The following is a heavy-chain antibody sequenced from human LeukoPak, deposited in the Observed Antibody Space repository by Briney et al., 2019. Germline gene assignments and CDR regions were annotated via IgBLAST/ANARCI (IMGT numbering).Heavy chain of an antibody. Sequence: PGGSLTLSCAASGFTFSSSSMHSVRQAPGKGLEWVAVISYDGSNKYYADSVKGRFTISRDNSKNTLYLQMNSLRAEDTAVYYCAKEGSYGDYFKIDYWGQGTLVTVSS. D-gene: IGHD4-17*01. CDR2: ISYDGSNK. V-gene: IGHV3-30*18. J-gene: IGHJ4*02. CDR3: AKEGSYGDYFKIDY. CDR1: GFTFSSSS.